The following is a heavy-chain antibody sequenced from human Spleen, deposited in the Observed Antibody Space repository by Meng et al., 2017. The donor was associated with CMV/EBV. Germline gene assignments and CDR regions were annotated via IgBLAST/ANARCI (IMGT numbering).Heavy chain of an antibody. D-gene: IGHD5-12*01. CDR1: GFTLRSYW. CDR3: AKDRVGGYASYGMDI. Sequence: GESLKISCAASGFTLRSYWMHWVRQVPGKGLEWVSRISSDGSSTTYADAVKGRFTISRDNTKNTVHLQMNSLRAEDTAVYYCAKDRVGGYASYGMDIWGQGTTVTVSS. V-gene: IGHV3-74*03. J-gene: IGHJ6*02. CDR2: ISSDGSST.